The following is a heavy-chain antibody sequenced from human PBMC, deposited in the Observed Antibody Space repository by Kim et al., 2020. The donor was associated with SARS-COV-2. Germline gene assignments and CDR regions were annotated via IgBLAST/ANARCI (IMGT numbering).Heavy chain of an antibody. V-gene: IGHV4-59*09. J-gene: IGHJ6*04. Sequence: STNTNPSLQSRGTISVDTAQTQFSLKRSSVTAADTALYYCARGFDVWGKGTTVTVSS. CDR2: ST. CDR3: ARGFDV.